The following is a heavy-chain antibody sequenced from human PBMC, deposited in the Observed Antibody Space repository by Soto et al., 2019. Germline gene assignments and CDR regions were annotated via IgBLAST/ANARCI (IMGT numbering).Heavy chain of an antibody. CDR2: INERGGST. J-gene: IGHJ3*02. V-gene: IGHV3-23*01. D-gene: IGHD1-1*01. CDR3: AKDKSGTTAFDI. CDR1: GFTFSTYA. Sequence: AGGSLRLSCADSGFTFSTYALSWVRQAPGKGLECVSAINERGGSTYYADSVKGRFTISRDNSKKTLYLQMNSLRAEDTALYYCAKDKSGTTAFDIWGQGTMVTV.